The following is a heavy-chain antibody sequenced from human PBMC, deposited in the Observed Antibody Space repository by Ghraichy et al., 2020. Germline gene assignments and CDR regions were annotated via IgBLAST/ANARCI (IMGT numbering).Heavy chain of an antibody. CDR3: ARGRIDGYNYVAYDI. J-gene: IGHJ3*02. D-gene: IGHD5-24*01. V-gene: IGHV1-8*01. CDR2: MDPNSGNT. Sequence: ASVKVSCKASGYTFTSYDINWVRQATGQGLEWMGWMDPNSGNTGYAQKFQGRVTMTRNTSISTAYMDLSSLRSEDTAVYYCARGRIDGYNYVAYDIWGQGTMVTVSS. CDR1: GYTFTSYD.